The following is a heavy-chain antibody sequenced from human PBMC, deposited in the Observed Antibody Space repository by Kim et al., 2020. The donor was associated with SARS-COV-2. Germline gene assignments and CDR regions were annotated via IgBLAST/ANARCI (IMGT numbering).Heavy chain of an antibody. J-gene: IGHJ4*02. D-gene: IGHD3-10*01. CDR3: ARDLGYYGSGSLDY. Sequence: VDSVKRRFTISRDNAKNSLYLQMNSLRAEDTAVYYCARDLGYYGSGSLDYWGQGTLVTVSS. V-gene: IGHV3-7*01.